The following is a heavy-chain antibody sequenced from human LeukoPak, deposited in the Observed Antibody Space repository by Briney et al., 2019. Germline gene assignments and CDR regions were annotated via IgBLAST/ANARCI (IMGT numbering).Heavy chain of an antibody. CDR1: GGSISSYY. V-gene: IGHV4-4*09. Sequence: SETLSLTCTVPGGSISSYYWSWIRQPPGKGLEWIGYIYTSGSTNYNPSLKSRVTISVDTSKNQFSLKLSSVTAADTAVYYCARQKGDDFWSGYYFPFDYWGQGTLVTVSS. J-gene: IGHJ4*02. CDR3: ARQKGDDFWSGYYFPFDY. CDR2: IYTSGST. D-gene: IGHD3-3*01.